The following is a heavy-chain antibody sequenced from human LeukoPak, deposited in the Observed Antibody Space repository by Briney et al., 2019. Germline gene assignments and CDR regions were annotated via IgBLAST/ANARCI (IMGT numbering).Heavy chain of an antibody. V-gene: IGHV3-21*01. J-gene: IGHJ3*02. Sequence: PGGYLRLSCAASGFTFSSYSMNWVRQAPGKGLEWVSSISSSSSYIYYADSVKGRFTISRDNAKNSLYLQMNSLRAEDTAVYYCARDSLTIPDAFDIWGQGTMVTVSS. D-gene: IGHD2-15*01. CDR1: GFTFSSYS. CDR2: ISSSSSYI. CDR3: ARDSLTIPDAFDI.